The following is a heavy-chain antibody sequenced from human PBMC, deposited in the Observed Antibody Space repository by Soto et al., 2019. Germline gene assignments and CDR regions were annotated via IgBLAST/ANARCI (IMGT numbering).Heavy chain of an antibody. J-gene: IGHJ4*02. CDR2: IDPTSTEI. CDR1: GFNFGAFS. D-gene: IGHD7-27*01. CDR3: ARDYLTGDPREAFDS. Sequence: PGGSLRLSCTAPGFNFGAFSLSWVRQAPGKGLEWVSSIDPTSTEIHYADSVEGRFSVYRDSTKNSLYLQMISLRFEDTGVYYCARDYLTGDPREAFDSWGQGTLVTVSS. V-gene: IGHV3-21*01.